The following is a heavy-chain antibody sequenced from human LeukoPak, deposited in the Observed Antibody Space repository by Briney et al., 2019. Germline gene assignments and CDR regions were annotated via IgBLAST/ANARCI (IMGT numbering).Heavy chain of an antibody. D-gene: IGHD6-25*01. Sequence: SETLSLTCTVSGGSISSGSFHWGWIRQPPGKGLQWVGSIYYTGSTYYNLSLRSRVTISVDTSRNQFSLNLNSVTAADTAVYFCARHDLDGFYYYYYMDVWGKGTTVTVSS. V-gene: IGHV4-39*01. CDR2: IYYTGST. CDR3: ARHDLDGFYYYYYMDV. J-gene: IGHJ6*03. CDR1: GGSISSGSFH.